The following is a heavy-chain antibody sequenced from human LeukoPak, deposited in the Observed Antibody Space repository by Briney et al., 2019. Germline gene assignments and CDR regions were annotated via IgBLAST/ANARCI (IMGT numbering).Heavy chain of an antibody. V-gene: IGHV3-30*02. J-gene: IGHJ4*02. CDR1: GFTFRSYG. CDR2: IRYDGSNK. D-gene: IGHD1-26*01. Sequence: GGSLRLSCAASGFTFRSYGMHWVRQAPGKGLEWVAFIRYDGSNKYCTDSVKGRFTISRDNSKNTLYLQMNSLRVEDTAVYYCAKVLVGATEFPYWGQGTLVTVSS. CDR3: AKVLVGATEFPY.